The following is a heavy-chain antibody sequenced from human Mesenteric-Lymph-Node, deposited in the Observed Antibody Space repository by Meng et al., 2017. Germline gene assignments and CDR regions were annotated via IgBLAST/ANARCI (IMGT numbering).Heavy chain of an antibody. D-gene: IGHD3-22*01. J-gene: IGHJ4*02. Sequence: QVQLVESGGGVVQPGRSRRLSCAASGFTFSSYGIHWVRQAPGKGLEWVAVIWYDGSNKNYADSVKGRFTISRDNSKNTLYLQMNSLRAEDTAVYYCARQGNYDSIGSLDYWGQGTLVTVSS. V-gene: IGHV3-33*01. CDR1: GFTFSSYG. CDR3: ARQGNYDSIGSLDY. CDR2: IWYDGSNK.